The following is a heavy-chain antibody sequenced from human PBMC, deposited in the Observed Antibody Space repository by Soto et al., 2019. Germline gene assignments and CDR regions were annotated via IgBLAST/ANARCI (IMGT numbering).Heavy chain of an antibody. J-gene: IGHJ6*02. CDR3: ARGPQDSYGMDV. V-gene: IGHV1-3*04. Sequence: GASVKVSCKASGYSFSDYTMHWVRRVPGQPPEWMARINTGTASTEYSQKFQGRVTITRDTSATTAYMDLSSLRSEDTAVYYCARGPQDSYGMDVWGQGTTVTVSS. CDR2: INTGTAST. CDR1: GYSFSDYT.